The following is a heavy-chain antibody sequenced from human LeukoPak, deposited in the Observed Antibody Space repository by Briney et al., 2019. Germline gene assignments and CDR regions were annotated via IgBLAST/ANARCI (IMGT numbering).Heavy chain of an antibody. Sequence: PGGSLRLSCAASGFIFSSYAMSWVRQAPGKGLEWVSAIRDSGGSTYYADSVKGRFTISRDNSKNTLYLQMDSLRAEDTAVYYCASPNWNYAFDIWGQGTMVTVSS. V-gene: IGHV3-23*01. CDR2: IRDSGGST. D-gene: IGHD1-7*01. J-gene: IGHJ3*02. CDR3: ASPNWNYAFDI. CDR1: GFIFSSYA.